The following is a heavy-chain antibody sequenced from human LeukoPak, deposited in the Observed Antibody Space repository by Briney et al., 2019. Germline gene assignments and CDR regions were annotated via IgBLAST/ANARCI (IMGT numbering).Heavy chain of an antibody. D-gene: IGHD3-22*01. CDR1: GYTFTSHW. CDR2: INPSGGST. Sequence: GASVTVSCKASGYTFTSHWMHWVRQAPGQGLEWMGIINPSGGSTSYTQKFQGRVTMTRDTSTSTVYMELSTLRSEDTAVYYCARPRDSHSTGYPDYWGQGTLVTVSS. J-gene: IGHJ4*02. CDR3: ARPRDSHSTGYPDY. V-gene: IGHV1-46*01.